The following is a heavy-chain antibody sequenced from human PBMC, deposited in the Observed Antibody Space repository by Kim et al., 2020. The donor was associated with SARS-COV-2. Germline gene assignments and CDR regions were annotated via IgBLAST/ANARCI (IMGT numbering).Heavy chain of an antibody. J-gene: IGHJ6*02. CDR3: AKEEGYSSHYYYGMDV. CDR2: ISGSGGCT. D-gene: IGHD5-18*01. V-gene: IGHV3-23*01. Sequence: GGSLRLSCAASGFTFSSYAMSWVRQAPGKGLEWVSAISGSGGCTYYADSVKGRFTISRDNSKNTLYLQMNSLRAEDTAVYYCAKEEGYSSHYYYGMDVWGQGTTVTVSS. CDR1: GFTFSSYA.